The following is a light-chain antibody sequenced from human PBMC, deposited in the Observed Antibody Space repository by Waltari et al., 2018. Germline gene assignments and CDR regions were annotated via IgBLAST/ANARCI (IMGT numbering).Light chain of an antibody. V-gene: IGKV3-15*01. J-gene: IGKJ5*01. CDR2: GAS. Sequence: EILMTPSPATLSVSPGERVTLSCRTSQSVSSNLAWYQQKSGQAPRLLIYGASTRATDIPARFSGSGSGTEFTLIISSLQSEDFAVYYCQQYNNWPPSITFGQGTRLEIK. CDR1: QSVSSN. CDR3: QQYNNWPPSIT.